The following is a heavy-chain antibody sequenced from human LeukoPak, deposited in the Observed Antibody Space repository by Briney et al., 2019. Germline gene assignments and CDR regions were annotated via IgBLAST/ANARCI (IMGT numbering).Heavy chain of an antibody. Sequence: PSETLSLTCTVSGGSISSSSYYWGWIRQPPGKGLEWIGGIYYSGSTYYNPSLKSRVTISVDTSKNQFSLKLSSVTAADTAVYYCARDGVEMATVDAFDIWGQGTMVTVSS. J-gene: IGHJ3*02. D-gene: IGHD5-24*01. V-gene: IGHV4-39*07. CDR2: IYYSGST. CDR3: ARDGVEMATVDAFDI. CDR1: GGSISSSSYY.